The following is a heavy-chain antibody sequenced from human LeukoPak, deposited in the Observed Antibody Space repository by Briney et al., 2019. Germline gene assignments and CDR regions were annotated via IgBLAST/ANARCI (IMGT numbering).Heavy chain of an antibody. CDR3: ARVNYYGSRKQLDY. D-gene: IGHD3-10*01. CDR1: GGSISSSNW. J-gene: IGHJ4*02. V-gene: IGHV4-4*02. CDR2: IYHSGST. Sequence: SETLSLTCAVSGGSISSSNWWSWVRQPPGKGLEWIGEIYHSGSTNYNPSLKSRVTISVDKSKNQFSLKLSSVTAADTAVYYCARVNYYGSRKQLDYWGQGTLVTVSS.